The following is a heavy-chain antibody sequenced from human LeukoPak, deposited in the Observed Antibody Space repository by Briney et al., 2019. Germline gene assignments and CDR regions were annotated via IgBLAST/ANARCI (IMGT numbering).Heavy chain of an antibody. CDR3: ARHGIFDY. V-gene: IGHV1-46*01. Sequence: ASVTVSCKASGGTFSSYAISWVRQAPGQGLEWVGIINPSGGSTTYAQKFQGRVTMTRDTSTSTVYMELRRQASEPSVDYYCARHGIFDYWGQRTLVTVSS. D-gene: IGHD1-1*01. CDR1: GGTFSSYA. J-gene: IGHJ4*02. CDR2: INPSGGST.